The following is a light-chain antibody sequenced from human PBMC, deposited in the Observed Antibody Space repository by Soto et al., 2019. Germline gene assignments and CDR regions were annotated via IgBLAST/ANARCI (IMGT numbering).Light chain of an antibody. Sequence: DIVMTQSPLSLPVTPGEPASISCRSSQSLLHSNGYNYLDWYLQKPGQSPQLLIYLGSNRASGVPDRFSGSGSGTDFTLTISRVEAEDVGVYYCMQALQTPLTFGPGTKVDI. CDR2: LGS. J-gene: IGKJ3*01. V-gene: IGKV2-28*01. CDR1: QSLLHSNGYNY. CDR3: MQALQTPLT.